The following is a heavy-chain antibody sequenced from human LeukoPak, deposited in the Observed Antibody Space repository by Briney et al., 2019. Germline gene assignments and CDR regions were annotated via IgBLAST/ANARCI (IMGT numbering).Heavy chain of an antibody. J-gene: IGHJ4*02. D-gene: IGHD6-6*01. Sequence: GGSLRLSCAASGFTFSSYGMHWVRQAPGKGLEWVAVIWYDGSNKYYADSVKGRFTISRDNSKNTLYLQMNSLRAEDTAVYYCANYESGSSSGDYWGQGTLVTVSS. CDR2: IWYDGSNK. CDR1: GFTFSSYG. V-gene: IGHV3-33*06. CDR3: ANYESGSSSGDY.